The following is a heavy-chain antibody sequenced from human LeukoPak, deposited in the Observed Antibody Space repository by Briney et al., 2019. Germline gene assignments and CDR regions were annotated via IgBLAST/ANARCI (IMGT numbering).Heavy chain of an antibody. CDR3: ARETYDFWSGYYQNYYYYMDV. Sequence: GGSLRLSCAASGFTFSSYSMNWVRQARGKGLEWVSSISSSSSYIYYADSVKGRFTISSDNAKNSLYLQMNSLRAEDTAVYYCARETYDFWSGYYQNYYYYMDVWGKGTTVTVSS. J-gene: IGHJ6*03. CDR1: GFTFSSYS. D-gene: IGHD3-3*01. V-gene: IGHV3-21*01. CDR2: ISSSSSYI.